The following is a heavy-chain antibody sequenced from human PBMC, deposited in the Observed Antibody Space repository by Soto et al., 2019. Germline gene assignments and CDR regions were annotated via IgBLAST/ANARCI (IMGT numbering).Heavy chain of an antibody. D-gene: IGHD1-26*01. CDR2: IYYSGST. V-gene: IGHV4-59*08. Sequence: SETLSLTCTVSGGSISSYYWSGIRQPPGKGLEWIGYIYYSGSTNYNPSLKSRVTISVDTSKNQFSLKLSSVTAADTAVYYCARNLGSRELGGDAFDIWGQGTMVTVSS. J-gene: IGHJ3*02. CDR3: ARNLGSRELGGDAFDI. CDR1: GGSISSYY.